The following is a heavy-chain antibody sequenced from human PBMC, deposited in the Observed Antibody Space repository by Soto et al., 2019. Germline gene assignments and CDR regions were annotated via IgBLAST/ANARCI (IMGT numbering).Heavy chain of an antibody. CDR2: INPNSGGT. V-gene: IGHV1-2*04. D-gene: IGHD3-9*01. CDR1: GYTFTGYY. Sequence: ASVKVSCKASGYTFTGYYMHWVRQAPGQGLEWMGWINPNSGGTNYAQKFQGWVTMTRDTSISTAYMELSRLRSDDTAVYYCARDSDKILTGYDYYYYGMDVWGQGTTVTVS. CDR3: ARDSDKILTGYDYYYYGMDV. J-gene: IGHJ6*02.